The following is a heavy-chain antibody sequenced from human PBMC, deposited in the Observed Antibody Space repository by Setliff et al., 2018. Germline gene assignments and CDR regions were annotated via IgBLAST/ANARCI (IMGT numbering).Heavy chain of an antibody. V-gene: IGHV4-34*01. CDR3: ARSDWDSSGYYYFDY. Sequence: SETLSLTCAVYGGSFSGYYWSWIRQPPGKGLEWIGEINHSGSTNYNPSLKSRVTISVDTSKNQFSLNLSSLTAADTAVYFCARSDWDSSGYYYFDYWGQGTLVTVSS. CDR2: INHSGST. J-gene: IGHJ4*02. CDR1: GGSFSGYY. D-gene: IGHD3-22*01.